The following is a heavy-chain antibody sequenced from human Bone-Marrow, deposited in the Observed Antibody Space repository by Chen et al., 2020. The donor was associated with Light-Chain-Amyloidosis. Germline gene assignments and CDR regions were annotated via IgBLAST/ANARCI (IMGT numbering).Heavy chain of an antibody. CDR1: GVSFSRFA. J-gene: IGHJ4*02. V-gene: IGHV3-23*03. CDR2: IVNNGGNP. CDR3: AKDHASSGWPAFDY. Sequence: EVQLLESGGTLVQPGGSLRLSCAASGVSFSRFAMSWVRQAPDRGLEWVAIVNNGGNPYYADSVKGRFSIIRDNSKNTLDLQMSNLRAEDSAIYYCAKDHASSGWPAFDYWGQGTLVTVSS. D-gene: IGHD3-22*01.